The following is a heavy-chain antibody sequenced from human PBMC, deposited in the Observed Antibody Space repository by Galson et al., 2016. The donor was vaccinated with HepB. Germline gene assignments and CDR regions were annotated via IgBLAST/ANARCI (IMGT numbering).Heavy chain of an antibody. J-gene: IGHJ6*02. D-gene: IGHD5-24*01. CDR3: ARDRRWYLVGNYYYYYGMDV. Sequence: SETLSLTCAVSGGSISSSNWWSWVRQPPGKGLEWIGEIYHSGGTNYNPSLKSRVTISVDKSKNHFSLKLNSVTAADTAVYYCARDRRWYLVGNYYYYYGMDVWGQGTTVTVSS. CDR1: GGSISSSNW. CDR2: IYHSGGT. V-gene: IGHV4-4*02.